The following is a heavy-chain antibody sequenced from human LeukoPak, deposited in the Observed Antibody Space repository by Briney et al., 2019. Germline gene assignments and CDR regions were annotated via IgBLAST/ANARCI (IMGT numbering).Heavy chain of an antibody. CDR1: GGSISSYY. J-gene: IGHJ3*02. CDR2: IYYSGST. D-gene: IGHD4-17*01. V-gene: IGHV4-59*01. Sequence: PSETLSLTCTVSGGSISSYYWSWIRQPPGKGLEWIGYIYYSGSTNYNPSLKSRVTISVDTSKNQFSLKLSSVTAADTAVYYCARANLVGTDYGAPNDAFDIWGQGTMATVSS. CDR3: ARANLVGTDYGAPNDAFDI.